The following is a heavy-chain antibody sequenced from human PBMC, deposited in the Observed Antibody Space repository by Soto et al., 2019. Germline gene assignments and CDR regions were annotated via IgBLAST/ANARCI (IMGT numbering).Heavy chain of an antibody. CDR3: ARVFGSTDVFHY. CDR1: GFTFSSYA. Sequence: ESGGGVVQPGRSLRLSCAASGFTFSSYAMHWVRQAPGKGLEWVAVISYDGSNKYYADSVKGRFTISRDNSKNTLYLQMNSLRAEDTAVYYCARVFGSTDVFHYWGQGTLVTVSS. J-gene: IGHJ4*02. V-gene: IGHV3-30-3*01. CDR2: ISYDGSNK. D-gene: IGHD6-13*01.